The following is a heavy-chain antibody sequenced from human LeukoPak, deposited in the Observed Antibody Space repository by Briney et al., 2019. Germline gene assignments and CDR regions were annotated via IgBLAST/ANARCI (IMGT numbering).Heavy chain of an antibody. D-gene: IGHD4-23*01. V-gene: IGHV5-10-1*01. CDR1: GYSFTSYW. Sequence: GESLKISCKGSGYSFTSYWISWVRQMPGKGLEWMGRIDPSDSYTNYSPSFQGHVTISADKSISTAYLQWSSLKASDTAMYYCARRTTVVTPCDYWGQGTLVTVSS. CDR3: ARRTTVVTPCDY. J-gene: IGHJ4*02. CDR2: IDPSDSYT.